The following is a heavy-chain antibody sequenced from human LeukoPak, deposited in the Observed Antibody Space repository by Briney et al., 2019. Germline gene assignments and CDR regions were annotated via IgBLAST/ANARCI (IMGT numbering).Heavy chain of an antibody. CDR1: GGSISNYY. D-gene: IGHD4-17*01. V-gene: IGHV4-59*08. Sequence: PSETLSLTCTVSGGSISNYYWSWVRQPPEKGLEWIGYIYYSGSTNYNPSLKSGLTISVFTSKNQFSLKLSSVTAANTAVYYCARSYGDYITGAYAFDVWGQGTMVTVSS. J-gene: IGHJ3*01. CDR2: IYYSGST. CDR3: ARSYGDYITGAYAFDV.